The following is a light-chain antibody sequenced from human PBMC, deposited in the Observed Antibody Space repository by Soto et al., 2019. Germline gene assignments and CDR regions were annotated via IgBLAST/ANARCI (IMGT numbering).Light chain of an antibody. CDR1: SSDVGGYHY. V-gene: IGLV2-11*01. CDR3: CSYAGSYTLV. J-gene: IGLJ1*01. Sequence: QSALTQPRSVSGSPGQSVTISCTGTSSDVGGYHYVSWYQQQPGKAPKLMIYDVTKRPSGVPDRFSGSKSGNTASLTISGLQAEDEADYYCCSYAGSYTLVFGTGTKLTVL. CDR2: DVT.